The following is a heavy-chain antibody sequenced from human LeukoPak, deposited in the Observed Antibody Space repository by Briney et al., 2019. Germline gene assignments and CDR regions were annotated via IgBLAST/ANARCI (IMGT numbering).Heavy chain of an antibody. Sequence: PSETLSLSCAVYGESFNTYYWTWIRQPPGKGLEWIGEINRSGSINYNPSLKSRVTMSVDASKNQLSLTLTSVTAADTAVYYFTATPYGDGPLIYGGKETLVTVSS. D-gene: IGHD5-24*01. CDR2: INRSGSI. CDR1: GESFNTYY. V-gene: IGHV4-34*01. J-gene: IGHJ4*02. CDR3: TATPYGDGPLIY.